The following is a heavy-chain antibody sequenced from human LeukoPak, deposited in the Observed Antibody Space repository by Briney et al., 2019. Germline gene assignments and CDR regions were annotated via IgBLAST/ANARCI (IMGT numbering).Heavy chain of an antibody. CDR3: ARCPGQYQLLYRRYYYYGMDV. CDR2: MNPNSGNT. J-gene: IGHJ6*02. Sequence: ASVKLSSKTSGYTFTRYDLTWLRQATGQRLEWPGWMNPNSGNTGYAQKFQGRVTMTRNTSISTAYMELSSLRSEDTAVYYCARCPGQYQLLYRRYYYYGMDVWGQGTTVTVSS. CDR1: GYTFTRYD. V-gene: IGHV1-8*01. D-gene: IGHD2-2*02.